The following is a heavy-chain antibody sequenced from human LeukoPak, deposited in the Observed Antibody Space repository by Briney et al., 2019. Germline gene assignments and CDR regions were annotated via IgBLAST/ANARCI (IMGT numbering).Heavy chain of an antibody. CDR3: ARDDDYGDYFFDY. V-gene: IGHV3-74*01. CDR1: GFTFSSYW. D-gene: IGHD4-17*01. CDR2: INSDGSST. J-gene: IGHJ4*02. Sequence: GGSLRLSCAPSGFTFSSYWMHWVRQAPGKGLVWVSRINSDGSSTSYADSVKGRFTISRDNAKNTLYLQMNSLRAEDTAVYYCARDDDYGDYFFDYWGQGTLVTVSS.